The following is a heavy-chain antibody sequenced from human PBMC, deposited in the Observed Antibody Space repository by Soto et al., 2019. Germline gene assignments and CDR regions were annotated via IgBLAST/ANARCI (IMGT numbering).Heavy chain of an antibody. CDR2: IWYDGSNT. V-gene: IGHV3-33*01. Sequence: QVQLVESGGGVVQPGRALRIACVASEFTFSNYGMHWVRQAPGKGLEWVAGIWYDGSNTYYADSVKGRFSISRDNSKNTLYLQMNSLRADDTAVYYCATEYSSTWYNGMDVWGQGTTVTVSS. CDR3: ATEYSSTWYNGMDV. D-gene: IGHD6-13*01. CDR1: EFTFSNYG. J-gene: IGHJ6*02.